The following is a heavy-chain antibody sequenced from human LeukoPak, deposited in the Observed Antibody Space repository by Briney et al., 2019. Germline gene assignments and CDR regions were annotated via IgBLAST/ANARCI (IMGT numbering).Heavy chain of an antibody. Sequence: SETLSLTCVVYGGSFSGYYWSWIRQPPGKGLEWIGEINHSGSTNYNPSLKSRVTISVDTSKNQFSLKLSSVTAADTAVYYCARDGDFWSGFWFDPRGQGTLVTVSS. CDR3: ARDGDFWSGFWFDP. CDR2: INHSGST. CDR1: GGSFSGYY. V-gene: IGHV4-34*01. D-gene: IGHD3-3*01. J-gene: IGHJ5*02.